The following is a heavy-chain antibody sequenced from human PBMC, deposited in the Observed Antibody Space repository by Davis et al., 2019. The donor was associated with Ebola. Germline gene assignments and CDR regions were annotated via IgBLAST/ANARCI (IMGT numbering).Heavy chain of an antibody. CDR1: GFTFSNYW. J-gene: IGHJ6*02. Sequence: GESLKISCAASGFTFSNYWMSWVRQAPGKGLEWVANMKEGGSEKDYVDSVKGRFSISRDNAKNSLYLQMNSLRAEEPAVYYCARGGIAATYYYGMDVWGQGTTVTVSS. V-gene: IGHV3-7*04. CDR2: MKEGGSEK. CDR3: ARGGIAATYYYGMDV. D-gene: IGHD6-13*01.